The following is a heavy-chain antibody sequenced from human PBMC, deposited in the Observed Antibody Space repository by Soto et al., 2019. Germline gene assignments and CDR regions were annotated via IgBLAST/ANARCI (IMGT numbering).Heavy chain of an antibody. J-gene: IGHJ4*02. Sequence: EVQLVESGGGLVQPGGSLRLSCAASGFTFSSYWMHWVRQAPGKGLVWVSRINSDGSSTSYADSVKGRFTISRDNAKNTLYLQMNSLRAEDTVVYYWARVGGKWERTGYFDYWGQGTLVTVSS. CDR3: ARVGGKWERTGYFDY. V-gene: IGHV3-74*01. D-gene: IGHD1-26*01. CDR1: GFTFSSYW. CDR2: INSDGSST.